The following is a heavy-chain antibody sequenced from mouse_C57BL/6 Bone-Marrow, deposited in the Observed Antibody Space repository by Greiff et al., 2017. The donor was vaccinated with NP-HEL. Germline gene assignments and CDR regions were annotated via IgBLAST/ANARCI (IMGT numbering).Heavy chain of an antibody. CDR2: ISYSGST. Sequence: EVKLVESGPGLAKPSQTLSLTCSVPGYSITSDYWNWIRKFPGNKLAYMGYISYSGSTSFNPSPKSRISITRDTSKNQYYLQLNSVTTEDTSTYYCARYRGSSYWYFDVWGTGTTVTVSS. V-gene: IGHV3-8*01. D-gene: IGHD1-1*01. CDR1: GYSITSDY. J-gene: IGHJ1*03. CDR3: ARYRGSSYWYFDV.